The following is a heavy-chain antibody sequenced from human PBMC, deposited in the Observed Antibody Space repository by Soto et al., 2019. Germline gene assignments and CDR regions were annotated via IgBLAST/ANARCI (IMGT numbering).Heavy chain of an antibody. D-gene: IGHD3-10*01. CDR1: GFTFGSHW. CDR2: INPGGSST. J-gene: IGHJ4*02. V-gene: IGHV3-74*01. Sequence: SGGSLRLSCAASGFTFGSHWTHWVRQAAGKGLVWVSRINPGGSSTSYADSVKGRFTISRDNAKNTMYLQMNSLRAEDTAVYYCARAGGADFWGQGTVVTVSS. CDR3: ARAGGADF.